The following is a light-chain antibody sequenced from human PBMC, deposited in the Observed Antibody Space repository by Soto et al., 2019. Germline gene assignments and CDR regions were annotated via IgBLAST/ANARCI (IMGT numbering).Light chain of an antibody. V-gene: IGKV1-5*03. Sequence: DIQMTQSPSTLSASVGARVTITCRASQSISSWLAWYQQKPGKAPKLLIYKASSLQSGVPSRFSGSGSGTEFTLTSSSLQPDDFATYYCQQYNGYFSWTFGQGTTVEIK. CDR1: QSISSW. J-gene: IGKJ1*01. CDR2: KAS. CDR3: QQYNGYFSWT.